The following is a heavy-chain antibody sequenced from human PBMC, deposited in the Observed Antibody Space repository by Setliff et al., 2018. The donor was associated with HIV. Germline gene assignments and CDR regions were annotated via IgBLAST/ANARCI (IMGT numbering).Heavy chain of an antibody. CDR1: GFTFSSYG. D-gene: IGHD3-3*01. Sequence: GGSLRLSCAASGFTFSSYGMLWVRQAPGKGLECVTFVRHDGGDKYYADSVKGRFTVSKDNSKKTLYLQMNSLRVEDTAVYYCGRVSCTWHSGSGAFAIWGQGTMVTVSS. CDR2: VRHDGGDK. V-gene: IGHV3-30*02. CDR3: GRVSCTWHSGSGAFAI. J-gene: IGHJ3*02.